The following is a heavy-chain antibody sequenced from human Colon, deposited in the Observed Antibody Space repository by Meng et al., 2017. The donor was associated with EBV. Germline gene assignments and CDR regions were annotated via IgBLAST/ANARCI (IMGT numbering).Heavy chain of an antibody. V-gene: IGHV3-15*01. Sequence: EVQVVESGGGLVKPGGSLRLPCAASEFAFRNAWMSWVRQAPGKGLEWVGRIRSHANGGTTDYAAPVKGRFTISRDDSRNTLYLQMNSLQIEDTAVYYCTTEPHFEHWGQGTLVTVSS. CDR1: EFAFRNAW. J-gene: IGHJ4*02. CDR2: IRSHANGGTT. CDR3: TTEPHFEH.